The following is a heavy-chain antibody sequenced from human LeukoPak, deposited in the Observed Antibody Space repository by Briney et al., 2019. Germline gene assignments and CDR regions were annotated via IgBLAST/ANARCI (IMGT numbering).Heavy chain of an antibody. CDR3: ARDQVGATSY. CDR1: GFTFSSYE. Sequence: GGSLRLSCAASGFTFSSYEMNWVRQAPGEGLEWVSYISSLSGTIYYADSVKGRFTISRDNAKNSLYLQMDSLRAEDTAVYYCARDQVGATSYWGQGTLVTVSS. V-gene: IGHV3-48*01. D-gene: IGHD1-26*01. CDR2: ISSLSGTI. J-gene: IGHJ4*02.